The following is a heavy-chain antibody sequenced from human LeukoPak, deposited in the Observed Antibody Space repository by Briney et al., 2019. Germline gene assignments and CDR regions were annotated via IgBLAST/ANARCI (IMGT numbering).Heavy chain of an antibody. Sequence: GGSLRLSCAASGFTVSSNYMSWVRQAPGRGLEWVSVIYSGGGTYYAESVKGRFTISRDNSKNTLYLQMNSLRAEDTAVYYCARGSTMDYYHFDIWGQGTLVTVSS. J-gene: IGHJ3*02. CDR2: IYSGGGT. V-gene: IGHV3-66*01. CDR1: GFTVSSNY. D-gene: IGHD3-10*01. CDR3: ARGSTMDYYHFDI.